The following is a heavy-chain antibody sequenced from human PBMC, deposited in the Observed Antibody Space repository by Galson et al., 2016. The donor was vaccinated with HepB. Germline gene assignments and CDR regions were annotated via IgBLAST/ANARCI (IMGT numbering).Heavy chain of an antibody. CDR2: VSASGAHV. Sequence: SLRLSCAASGFTFSVYSLHWVRQAPGKGLEWVSSVSASGAHVYYADSVRGRFTTSRDNADISLYLQMHGLTVDDTATYYCARGFRGVIVPPFDYWGQGVLVTVSS. CDR1: GFTFSVYS. V-gene: IGHV3-21*06. J-gene: IGHJ4*02. D-gene: IGHD3-10*01. CDR3: ARGFRGVIVPPFDY.